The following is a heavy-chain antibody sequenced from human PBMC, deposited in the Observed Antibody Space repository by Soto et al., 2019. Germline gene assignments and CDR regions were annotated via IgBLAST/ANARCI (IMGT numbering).Heavy chain of an antibody. J-gene: IGHJ4*01. CDR2: ISYDGYNK. D-gene: IGHD1-1*01. Sequence: PGGSLRLSCAASGFTFSSYSMQWGRQAPDKGLEWVAVISYDGYNKYYVDSVKGRFTISRDNSKNTLYLQMNSLRAEDTAIYYCARDFTGTGTFDYWGHGTLVTVSS. CDR3: ARDFTGTGTFDY. V-gene: IGHV3-30-3*01. CDR1: GFTFSSYS.